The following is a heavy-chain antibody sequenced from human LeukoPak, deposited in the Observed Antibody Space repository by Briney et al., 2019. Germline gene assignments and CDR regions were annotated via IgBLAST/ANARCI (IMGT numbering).Heavy chain of an antibody. CDR3: ASTGMYYDFWSGYYTGIADY. D-gene: IGHD3-3*01. CDR2: VSSSSSYI. J-gene: IGHJ4*02. V-gene: IGHV3-21*01. Sequence: GGSLRLSCAASGFTFSSYSMNWVRQAPGKGLEWVSSVSSSSSYIYYADSVRGRFTISRDNAKNSLYLQMNSLRAEDTAVYDCASTGMYYDFWSGYYTGIADYWGQGTLVTVSS. CDR1: GFTFSSYS.